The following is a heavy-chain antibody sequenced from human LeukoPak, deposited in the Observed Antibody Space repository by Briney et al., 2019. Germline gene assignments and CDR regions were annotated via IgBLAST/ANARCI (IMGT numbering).Heavy chain of an antibody. J-gene: IGHJ4*02. CDR2: TYYRSKWYN. CDR3: ARDVGTTGWHTFDY. CDR1: GDSVSSDNGA. D-gene: IGHD3-9*01. Sequence: QTLSLTCAISGDSVSSDNGAWNWIRQSPSRGLEWLGRTYYRSKWYNDYAESLISRITISPVTSKNQFSLQLYSVTPEDTAVYYCARDVGTTGWHTFDYWGQGTLVTVSS. V-gene: IGHV6-1*01.